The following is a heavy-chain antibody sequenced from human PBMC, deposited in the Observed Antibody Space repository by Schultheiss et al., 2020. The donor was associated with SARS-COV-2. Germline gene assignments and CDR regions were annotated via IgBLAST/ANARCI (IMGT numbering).Heavy chain of an antibody. V-gene: IGHV4-59*08. Sequence: SETLSLTCTVSGGSISSYYWSWIRQPPGKGLEWIGEINHSGSTNYNPSLKSRVTISVDTSKNQFSLKLSSVTAADTAVYYCARRRNGMDVWGQGTTVTVSS. CDR1: GGSISSYY. CDR2: INHSGST. CDR3: ARRRNGMDV. J-gene: IGHJ6*02.